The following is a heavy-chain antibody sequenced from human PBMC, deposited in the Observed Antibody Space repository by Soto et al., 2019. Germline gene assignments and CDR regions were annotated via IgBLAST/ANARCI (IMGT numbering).Heavy chain of an antibody. CDR1: GYTFTDYN. J-gene: IGHJ4*02. V-gene: IGHV1-2*02. CDR3: ARHRFTSGSDYFDY. D-gene: IGHD1-1*01. Sequence: ASVKVSCKASGYTFTDYNLHWVRQAPGQGLEWMGSINPRNGDAVSAQKFQARVTMTRDASITTAYMELIRLTSPDTAVYYRARHRFTSGSDYFDYWGQGTLVTVSS. CDR2: INPRNGDA.